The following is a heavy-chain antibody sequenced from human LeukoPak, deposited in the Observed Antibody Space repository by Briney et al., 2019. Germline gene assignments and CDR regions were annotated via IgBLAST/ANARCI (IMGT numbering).Heavy chain of an antibody. D-gene: IGHD1-1*01. CDR1: GFTFSQYW. CDR3: AKVRPERGKTLFDY. Sequence: GGSLRLSCAASGFTFSQYWMSWVRQAPGKGLEWVSAISGSGGSTYYADSVKGRFTISRDNSKNTLYLQMNSLRAEDTAVYYCAKVRPERGKTLFDYWGQGTLVTVSS. CDR2: ISGSGGST. V-gene: IGHV3-23*01. J-gene: IGHJ4*02.